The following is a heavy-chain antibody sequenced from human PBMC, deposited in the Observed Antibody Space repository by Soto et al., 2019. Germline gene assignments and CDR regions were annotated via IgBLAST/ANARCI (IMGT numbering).Heavy chain of an antibody. V-gene: IGHV3-30*18. D-gene: IGHD3-9*01. CDR2: ISYDGSNK. CDR1: GVSFSSYC. CDR3: SKDNTPLRYFDWSIHRDYYMDV. J-gene: IGHJ6*03. Sequence: PGGSLRISCTASGVSFSSYCMHWVRQAPDKGLEWLAVISYDGSNKYYADSVKGRFTISRDNSKNTLYLQMNSLRAEYTAVYYCSKDNTPLRYFDWSIHRDYYMDVWGKGTTVTVPS.